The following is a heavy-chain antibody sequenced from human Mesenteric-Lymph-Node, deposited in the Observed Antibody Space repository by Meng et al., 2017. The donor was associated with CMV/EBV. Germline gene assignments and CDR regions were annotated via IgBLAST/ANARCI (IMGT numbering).Heavy chain of an antibody. Sequence: QVQLQQWGAGLLKPSEPLSLTCAVYGGSFSGYYWSWIRQPPGKGLEWIGEINHSGVPNHNPSLKSRVTISLDRSKNQFSLKLSSVTAEDTAVYYCARGSDIPVNNYWGQGTLVTVSS. CDR1: GGSFSGYY. J-gene: IGHJ4*02. D-gene: IGHD2-15*01. CDR3: ARGSDIPVNNY. CDR2: INHSGVP. V-gene: IGHV4-34*01.